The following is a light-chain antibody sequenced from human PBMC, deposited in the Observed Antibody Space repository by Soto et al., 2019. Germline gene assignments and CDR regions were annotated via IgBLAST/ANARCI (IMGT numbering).Light chain of an antibody. J-gene: IGKJ1*01. CDR1: QSVSSSY. Sequence: ELVWTQSPGTLSLSPGERATLSCRASQSVSSSYLAWYQQKLGQASRLLMYGASSRATGIPDRFSGSGSGTDFTLTISRLEPEDFAVYYCHHYGSSRTFGQGTKVDIK. V-gene: IGKV3-20*01. CDR2: GAS. CDR3: HHYGSSRT.